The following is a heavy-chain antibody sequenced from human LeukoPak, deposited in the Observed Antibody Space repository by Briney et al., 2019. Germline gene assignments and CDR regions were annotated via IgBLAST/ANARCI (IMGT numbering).Heavy chain of an antibody. V-gene: IGHV4-39*01. J-gene: IGHJ3*02. CDR3: ARREDGNFDI. CDR1: GGSISSSSYY. Sequence: TSETLSLTCTVSGGSISSSSYYWGWIRQPPGKGLEWIGSIYYSGSTYYNPSLKSRVTISVDTSKNQFSLKLSSVIAADAAVYYCARREDGNFDIWGQGTMVTVSS. CDR2: IYYSGST. D-gene: IGHD4-23*01.